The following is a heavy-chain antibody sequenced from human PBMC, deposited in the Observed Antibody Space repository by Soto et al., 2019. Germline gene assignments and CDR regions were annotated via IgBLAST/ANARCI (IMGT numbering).Heavy chain of an antibody. CDR2: IKSKTDGGTT. CDR1: GFTFSNAW. V-gene: IGHV3-15*07. D-gene: IGHD5-12*01. J-gene: IGHJ6*02. Sequence: PGGSLRLSCAASGFTFSNAWMNWVRQAPGKGLEWVGRIKSKTDGGTTDYAAPVKGRFTISRDDSKNTLYLQMNSLKTEDTAVYYCTTSGYDYKNYYYYGMDVWGQGTTVTVSS. CDR3: TTSGYDYKNYYYYGMDV.